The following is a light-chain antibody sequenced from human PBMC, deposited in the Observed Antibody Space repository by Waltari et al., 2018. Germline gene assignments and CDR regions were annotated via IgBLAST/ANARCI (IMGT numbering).Light chain of an antibody. CDR2: EVT. V-gene: IGLV2-23*02. CDR3: CSYAGLGIYV. J-gene: IGLJ1*01. Sequence: QSGLTQPASVSGSPGQSITISCTGPSSDVGHYTLVSWYQQYPGKAPKLMVYEVTKRTSGVSDRFSGSKSGNTASLTIYGLQSEDEADYYCCSYAGLGIYVFGTGTKVTVL. CDR1: SSDVGHYTL.